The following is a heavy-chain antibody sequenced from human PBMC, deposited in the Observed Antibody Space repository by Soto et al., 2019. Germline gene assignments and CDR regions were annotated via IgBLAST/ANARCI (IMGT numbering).Heavy chain of an antibody. V-gene: IGHV1-69*18. CDR1: GGTFNTYS. D-gene: IGHD6-6*01. CDR2: IIPFIGAP. J-gene: IGHJ6*02. Sequence: QVQLVQSGAEVKKPGSSVKVSCKASGGTFNTYSFGWLRQAPGQGLQWMGSIIPFIGAPNYAQNFQDRVTITADESTTTAYMELSGLKSEDTAFYFCARGGDSSSLRAFYSYGFDVWGQGTSVTVSS. CDR3: ARGGDSSSLRAFYSYGFDV.